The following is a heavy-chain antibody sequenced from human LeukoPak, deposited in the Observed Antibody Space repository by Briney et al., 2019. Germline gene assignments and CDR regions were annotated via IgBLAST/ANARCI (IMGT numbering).Heavy chain of an antibody. CDR2: IKQDGSET. V-gene: IGHV3-7*04. CDR1: GFTFSTYC. Sequence: PGGSLRLSCAASGFTFSTYCMSWVRQAPGKGLEWVANIKQDGSETYYVDSVKGRFTISRDNAKNSLYLQMNSLRAEDTAVYYCARSGGYGWDYWGQGAVVTVSS. CDR3: ARSGGYGWDY. D-gene: IGHD5-12*01. J-gene: IGHJ4*02.